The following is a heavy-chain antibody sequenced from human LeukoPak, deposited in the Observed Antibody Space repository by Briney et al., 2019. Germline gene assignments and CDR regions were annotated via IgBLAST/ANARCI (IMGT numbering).Heavy chain of an antibody. Sequence: SETLSLTCTVSGGSISSYYWSWIRQPAGKGLEWIGRIYTSGSTNYNPSLKGRVTMSVDTSKNQFSLKLSSVTAADTAVYYCARGYSSSSKGGLYYYYYMDVWGKGTTVTVSS. CDR3: ARGYSSSSKGGLYYYYYMDV. D-gene: IGHD6-6*01. CDR2: IYTSGST. V-gene: IGHV4-4*07. CDR1: GGSISSYY. J-gene: IGHJ6*03.